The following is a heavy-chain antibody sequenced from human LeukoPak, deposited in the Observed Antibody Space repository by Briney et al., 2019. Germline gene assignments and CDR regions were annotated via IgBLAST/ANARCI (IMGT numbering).Heavy chain of an antibody. Sequence: GASVKVSCKASGYTFTSYGISWVRQAPGQGLEWMGWISAYNGNTNHAQKLQGRVTMTTDTSTSTAYMELRSLRSDDTAVYYCARDIVVVIAKGYYMDVWGKGTRSPSP. CDR3: ARDIVVVIAKGYYMDV. J-gene: IGHJ6*03. D-gene: IGHD2-21*01. CDR2: ISAYNGNT. CDR1: GYTFTSYG. V-gene: IGHV1-18*01.